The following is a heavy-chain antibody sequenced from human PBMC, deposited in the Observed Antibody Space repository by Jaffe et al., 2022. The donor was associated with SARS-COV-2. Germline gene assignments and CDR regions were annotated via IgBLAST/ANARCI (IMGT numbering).Heavy chain of an antibody. V-gene: IGHV3-13*01. CDR3: ARVGDGGSGGMDV. D-gene: IGHD3-16*01. J-gene: IGHJ6*02. CDR2: IGTAGDT. Sequence: EVQLVESGGGLVQPGGSLRLSCAASGFTFSSYDMHWVRQATGKGLEWVSAIGTAGDTYYPGSVKGRFTISRENAKNSLYLQMNSLRAGDTAVYYCARVGDGGSGGMDVWGQGTTVTVSS. CDR1: GFTFSSYD.